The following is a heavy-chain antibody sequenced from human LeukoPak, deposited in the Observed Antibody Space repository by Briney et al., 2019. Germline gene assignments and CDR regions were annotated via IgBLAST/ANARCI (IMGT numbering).Heavy chain of an antibody. Sequence: GGSLRLSCAGSGFTFSNYWMHWVRQVPGKGLVWVSRIGRDGSTTTYADSVKGRFTISRDNSKNTLYLQMNSLRAEDTAVYYCAKVTAVAANYWGQGTLVTVSS. J-gene: IGHJ4*02. CDR2: IGRDGSTT. V-gene: IGHV3-74*01. CDR1: GFTFSNYW. D-gene: IGHD6-19*01. CDR3: AKVTAVAANY.